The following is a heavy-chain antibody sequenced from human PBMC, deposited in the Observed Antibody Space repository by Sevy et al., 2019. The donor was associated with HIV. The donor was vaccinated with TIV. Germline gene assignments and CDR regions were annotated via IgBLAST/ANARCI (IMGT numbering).Heavy chain of an antibody. V-gene: IGHV3-49*03. CDR2: IRSKTYGGTT. Sequence: GGSLRLSCTASGFTFGDYAMSWIRQTPGRGLEWVGFIRSKTYGGTTEYAASVKDRFTISRDDSKSIAYLQMNSLKTEGTALYYCTRLRGTISAYYYFGMDVWGQGTTVTVSS. CDR1: GFTFGDYA. J-gene: IGHJ6*02. D-gene: IGHD3-10*01. CDR3: TRLRGTISAYYYFGMDV.